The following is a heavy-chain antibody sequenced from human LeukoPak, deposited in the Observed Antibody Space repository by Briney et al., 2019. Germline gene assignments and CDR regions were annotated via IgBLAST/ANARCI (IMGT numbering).Heavy chain of an antibody. D-gene: IGHD2/OR15-2a*01. CDR2: ISSGGGANR. J-gene: IGHJ6*02. CDR3: ARIGTTTRGPAGLDV. V-gene: IGHV3-48*03. CDR1: GFTFSSYE. Sequence: GGSLRLSCADSGFTFSSYEMNWVRQAPGKGLEGVSYISSGGGANRFYSESVKGRFTISRDNAKNSLYLHMNSLRAEDTGVYYCARIGTTTRGPAGLDVWGQGTTVTVSS.